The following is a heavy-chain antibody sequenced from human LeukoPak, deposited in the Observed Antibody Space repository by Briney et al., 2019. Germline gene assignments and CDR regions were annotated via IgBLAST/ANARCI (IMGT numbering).Heavy chain of an antibody. D-gene: IGHD3-10*01. V-gene: IGHV4-34*01. CDR2: INHSGST. J-gene: IGHJ5*02. CDR1: GGSFSGYY. CDR3: ARGYYYGSGSYYRRYNWFDP. Sequence: PSETLSLTCAVYGGSFSGYYWSWIRQPPGKGLEWIGEINHSGSTNYSPSLKRRVTISVGTSKNQFSLNLSSVTAADTAVYYCARGYYYGSGSYYRRYNWFDPWGQGTLVTVSS.